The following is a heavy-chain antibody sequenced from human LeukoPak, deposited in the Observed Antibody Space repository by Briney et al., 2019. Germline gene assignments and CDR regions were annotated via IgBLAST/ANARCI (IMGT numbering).Heavy chain of an antibody. CDR3: AKGYSGSPRDYFDY. V-gene: IGHV3-30*18. CDR1: EFTFSDYG. Sequence: PGRSLRLSRAASEFTFSDYGMHWVRQAPGKGLEWVAVISYDGTNKYYADSVKGRFTISRDNSKNTLYLQMISLRAEDTAVYYCAKGYSGSPRDYFDYWGQGTLVTVSS. J-gene: IGHJ4*02. CDR2: ISYDGTNK. D-gene: IGHD1-26*01.